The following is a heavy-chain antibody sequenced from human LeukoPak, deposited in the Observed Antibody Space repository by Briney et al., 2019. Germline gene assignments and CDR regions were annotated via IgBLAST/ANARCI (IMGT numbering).Heavy chain of an antibody. CDR2: IYTSGST. V-gene: IGHV4-61*02. J-gene: IGHJ4*02. Sequence: SQTLSLTCSVSGGSFSSSGYFWSWIRQPAGKGLEWIGLIYTSGSTNYNPSLKSRVTISVDTSKNQFSLKLSSVTAADTAVYYCVTAPNQDFFDYWGQGILVTVSS. D-gene: IGHD1-14*01. CDR1: GGSFSSSGYF. CDR3: VTAPNQDFFDY.